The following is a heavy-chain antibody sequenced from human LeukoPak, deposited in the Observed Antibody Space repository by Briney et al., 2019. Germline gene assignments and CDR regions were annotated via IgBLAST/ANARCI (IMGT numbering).Heavy chain of an antibody. Sequence: GGSLRLSCAASGFTFSSYSMNWVRQAPGKELEWVSYISSSSSTIYDADSVKGRFTISRDNAKNSLYLQMNSLSDEDTAVYYCARERGYSYGYSDYWGQGTLVTVSS. CDR2: ISSSSSTI. J-gene: IGHJ4*02. D-gene: IGHD5-18*01. CDR1: GFTFSSYS. V-gene: IGHV3-48*02. CDR3: ARERGYSYGYSDY.